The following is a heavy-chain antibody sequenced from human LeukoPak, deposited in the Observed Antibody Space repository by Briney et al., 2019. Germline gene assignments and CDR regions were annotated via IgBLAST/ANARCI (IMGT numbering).Heavy chain of an antibody. J-gene: IGHJ4*02. CDR3: ARVDSSSWYGIDY. V-gene: IGHV4-30-2*01. CDR2: IYHSGST. CDR1: GGSISSGGYY. Sequence: SETLSLTCTVSGGSISSGGYYWSWIRQPPGKGLEWIGYIYHSGSTYYNPSLKSRVTISVDRSKNHFSLKLSSVTAADTAVYYCARVDSSSWYGIDYWGQGTLVTVSS. D-gene: IGHD6-13*01.